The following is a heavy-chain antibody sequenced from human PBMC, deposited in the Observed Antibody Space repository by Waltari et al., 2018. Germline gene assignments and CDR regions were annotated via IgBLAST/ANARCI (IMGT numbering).Heavy chain of an antibody. J-gene: IGHJ4*02. CDR2: FNVDGGSI. V-gene: IGHV3-74*01. Sequence: EVQLVEAGGDIVQPGGSLRLSCVASGFSFRDYWMHGARQVPGKGLVWVSRFNVDGGSISYSDSVKGRFTISRDNTKNTLYLQLNSLRAEDTAVYYCARKGGRGYTYGPFYYDSWGQGTLVTVSS. CDR3: ARKGGRGYTYGPFYYDS. CDR1: GFSFRDYW. D-gene: IGHD5-18*01.